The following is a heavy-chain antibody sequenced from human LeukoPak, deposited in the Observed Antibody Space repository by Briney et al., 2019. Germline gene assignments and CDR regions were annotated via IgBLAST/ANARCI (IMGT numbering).Heavy chain of an antibody. J-gene: IGHJ4*02. CDR1: GFTFSSYS. D-gene: IGHD2-2*01. Sequence: GGSLRLSCAASGFTFSSYSMNWVRQAPGKGLEWVSSISSSSSYIYYADSVKGRFTISRDNAKNSLYLQMNSLRVEDTAVYYCAAGRNCPTCYLPDYWGRGTQVTVFS. CDR2: ISSSSSYI. CDR3: AAGRNCPTCYLPDY. V-gene: IGHV3-21*01.